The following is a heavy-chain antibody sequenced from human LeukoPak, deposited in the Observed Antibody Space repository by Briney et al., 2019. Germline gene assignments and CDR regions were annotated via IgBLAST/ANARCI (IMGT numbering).Heavy chain of an antibody. V-gene: IGHV1-18*01. CDR3: AREGYCSGGSCYSVSGGWFDP. D-gene: IGHD2-15*01. Sequence: ASVKVSCKASGYTFTSYGISWVRQAPGQGLEWMGWISAYNGNTNYAQKFQGRVTMTRDMSTSTVYMELSSLRSEDTAVYYCAREGYCSGGSCYSVSGGWFDPWGQGTLVTVSS. J-gene: IGHJ5*02. CDR1: GYTFTSYG. CDR2: ISAYNGNT.